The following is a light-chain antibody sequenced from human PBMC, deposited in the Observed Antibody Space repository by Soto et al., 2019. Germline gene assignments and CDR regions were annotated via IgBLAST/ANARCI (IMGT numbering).Light chain of an antibody. Sequence: QSALTQPASVSGSPGQSITISCTGSISDVGAYNYVSWYQQHPVKAPKLMIYEVSNRPSGVAFRFSGSKSGNTASLTISGLQAEDEGDYFCSSYTRSTTGLFVGGTKLTVL. CDR1: ISDVGAYNY. V-gene: IGLV2-14*01. CDR3: SSYTRSTTGL. J-gene: IGLJ3*02. CDR2: EVS.